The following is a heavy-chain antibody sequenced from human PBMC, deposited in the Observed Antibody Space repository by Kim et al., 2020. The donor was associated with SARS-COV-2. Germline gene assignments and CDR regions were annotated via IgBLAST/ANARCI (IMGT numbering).Heavy chain of an antibody. V-gene: IGHV3-33*01. D-gene: IGHD5-12*01. Sequence: CYADSAKGRVTISTDNSKNTLYLRMNSLRAEDTAVYDCAVIVATTYYFDSWGQGTLVTVSS. J-gene: IGHJ4*02. CDR3: AVIVATTYYFDS.